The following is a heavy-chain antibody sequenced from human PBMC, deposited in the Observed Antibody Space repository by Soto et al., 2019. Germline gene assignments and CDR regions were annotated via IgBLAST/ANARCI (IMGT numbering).Heavy chain of an antibody. CDR1: GFTFSSHG. V-gene: IGHV3-30*18. CDR2: ISYDGSNE. J-gene: IGHJ4*02. CDR3: ANPVRSSCSIDF. Sequence: QVQLVESGGGVVQPGRSLSLSCAASGFTFSSHGMHWVRQAPGKGLEWVAVISYDGSNEYYADSVKVRITISRDNSKNTLYLQMNSRRVDDTTVYCCANPVRSSCSIDFWGQGTLVTVSS. D-gene: IGHD6-13*01.